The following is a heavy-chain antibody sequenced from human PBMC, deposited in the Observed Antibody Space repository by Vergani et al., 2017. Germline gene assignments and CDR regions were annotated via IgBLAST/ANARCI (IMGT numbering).Heavy chain of an antibody. Sequence: QVQLVESGGGVVQPGRSLRLSCAASGFTFSSYGMHWVRQAPGKGLEWVAFIWYDGRNKYYADSLKGRFTISRDNSKNTLYLQMNSLRAEDTAVYYCAKGNIVATIPVYYFDYWGQGTLVTVSS. V-gene: IGHV3-33*06. J-gene: IGHJ4*02. CDR3: AKGNIVATIPVYYFDY. CDR2: IWYDGRNK. D-gene: IGHD5-12*01. CDR1: GFTFSSYG.